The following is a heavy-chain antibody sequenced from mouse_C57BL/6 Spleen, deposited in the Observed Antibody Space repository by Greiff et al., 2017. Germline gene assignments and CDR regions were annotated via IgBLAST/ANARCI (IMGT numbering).Heavy chain of an antibody. Sequence: EVKLVESGGGLVKPGGSLQLSCAASGFTFSDYGMHWVRQAPEKGLEWVAYISSGSSTIYYADTVKGRFTIARVDAKNALFLQMTSLRSEDTAMYYWELRYQVSYYYAMDYWGQGTSVTVSS. CDR3: ELRYQVSYYYAMDY. V-gene: IGHV5-17*01. J-gene: IGHJ4*01. D-gene: IGHD1-1*01. CDR2: ISSGSSTI. CDR1: GFTFSDYG.